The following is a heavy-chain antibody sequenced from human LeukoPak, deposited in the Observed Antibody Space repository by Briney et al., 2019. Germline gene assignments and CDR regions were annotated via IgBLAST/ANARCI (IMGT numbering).Heavy chain of an antibody. Sequence: GGSLRLSCAASGFTFSSYEMNWVRQAPGKGREGVSYISIIGSTIYYADSVKGRFTISRDNAKNSLYLQMNSLRAEDTAVYYCARAYCSGGSCYPYYYYMDVWGKGTTVTISS. CDR1: GFTFSSYE. J-gene: IGHJ6*03. CDR3: ARAYCSGGSCYPYYYYMDV. D-gene: IGHD2-15*01. CDR2: ISIIGSTI. V-gene: IGHV3-48*03.